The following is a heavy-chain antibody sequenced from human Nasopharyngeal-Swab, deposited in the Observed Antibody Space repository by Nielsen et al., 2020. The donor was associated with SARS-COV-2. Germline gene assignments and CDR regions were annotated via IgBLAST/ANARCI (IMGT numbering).Heavy chain of an antibody. J-gene: IGHJ6*02. CDR2: ISELGTGI. V-gene: IGHV3-23*01. CDR3: ARRKEILWLGSQRHGMDV. Sequence: GESLKISCAASGFSITTYGMTWVRQAPGKGPEWISGISELGTGIYYADSVWGRFTISRDASKNTLYLQMNSLRPEDTAVYYCARRKEILWLGSQRHGMDVWGQGTTVTVSS. CDR1: GFSITTYG. D-gene: IGHD3-10*01.